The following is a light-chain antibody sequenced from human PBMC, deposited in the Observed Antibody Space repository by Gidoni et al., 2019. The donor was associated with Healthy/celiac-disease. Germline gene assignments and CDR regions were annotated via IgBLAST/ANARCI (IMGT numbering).Light chain of an antibody. CDR3: MQALQTPLT. J-gene: IGKJ4*01. V-gene: IGKV2-28*01. CDR2: LGS. CDR1: QSLLHSNGYNY. Sequence: IVMTQPSLSLLVTPGEPASISCRSSQSLLHSNGYNYLDWYLQKPGQSPQLLIYLGSNRASGVPDRFSGSGSGTDFTLKISRVEAEDVGVYYCMQALQTPLTFGGGTKVEIK.